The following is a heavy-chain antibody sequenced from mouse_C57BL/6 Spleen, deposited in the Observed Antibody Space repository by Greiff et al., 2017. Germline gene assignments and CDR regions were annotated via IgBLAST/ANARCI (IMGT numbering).Heavy chain of an antibody. J-gene: IGHJ1*03. CDR2: IYPGNSDT. V-gene: IGHV1-5*01. Sequence: EVQLQQSGTVLARPGASVKMSCKTSGYTFTSYWMHWVKQRPGQGLEWIGVIYPGNSDTSYNQKFKGKAKLTAVTSASTAYMELSSLTNEDSAVYYCTRSDYYGSSYGYFDVWGTGTTVTVSS. D-gene: IGHD1-1*01. CDR1: GYTFTSYW. CDR3: TRSDYYGSSYGYFDV.